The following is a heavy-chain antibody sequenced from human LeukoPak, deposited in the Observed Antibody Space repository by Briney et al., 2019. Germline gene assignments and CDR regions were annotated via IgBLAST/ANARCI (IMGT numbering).Heavy chain of an antibody. V-gene: IGHV3-72*01. Sequence: GGSLRLPCVVSGFIFTDHYVDWVRQSPGKGLEWVGRVRNKANGYTTEFAASVKGRFIISRDDSKNSVFLQMNILEIEDTAVYYCTRSNSDGYSLFDYWGQGTLVTVSS. CDR1: GFIFTDHY. CDR2: VRNKANGYTT. CDR3: TRSNSDGYSLFDY. D-gene: IGHD2-2*03. J-gene: IGHJ4*02.